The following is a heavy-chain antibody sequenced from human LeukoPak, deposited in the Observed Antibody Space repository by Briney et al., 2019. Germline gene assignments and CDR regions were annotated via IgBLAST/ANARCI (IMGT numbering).Heavy chain of an antibody. D-gene: IGHD4-17*01. Sequence: GGSLRLSCAASGFTCSSYAMSWVRQAPGKGLVWVSRISSDGTNTNYADSVRGRFTNSRDNAKNTLSLQLNSLRAEDTAVYYCARDDGDYAFDYWGQGTLVTVSS. CDR2: ISSDGTNT. CDR1: GFTCSSYA. V-gene: IGHV3-74*01. J-gene: IGHJ4*02. CDR3: ARDDGDYAFDY.